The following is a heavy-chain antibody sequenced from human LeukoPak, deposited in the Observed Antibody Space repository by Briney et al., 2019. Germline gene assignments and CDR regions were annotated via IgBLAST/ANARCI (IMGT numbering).Heavy chain of an antibody. V-gene: IGHV3-74*01. CDR2: ISPTGSTT. J-gene: IGHJ4*02. Sequence: GGSLRLSCAASGFSFSGHWMHWARQLPGKGLVWVSRISPTGSTTSYADSVKGRFTVSRDNAKNTLYLQVNNLRAEDTAVYYCARARNSSGYYYAGDYWGQGTLVTVSS. CDR3: ARARNSSGYYYAGDY. D-gene: IGHD3-22*01. CDR1: GFSFSGHW.